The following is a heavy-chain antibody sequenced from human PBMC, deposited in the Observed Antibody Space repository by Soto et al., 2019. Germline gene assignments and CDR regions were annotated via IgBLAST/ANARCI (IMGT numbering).Heavy chain of an antibody. CDR2: ISSSSSYI. Sequence: GGSLILSCAASEFTCSSYSMNWVRQAPGKGLEWVSSISSSSSYIYYADSVKGRFTISRDNAKNSLYLQMNSLRAEDTAVYYCARDVFYYGMDVWGQGTTVTVSS. D-gene: IGHD2-8*01. V-gene: IGHV3-21*01. CDR1: EFTCSSYS. CDR3: ARDVFYYGMDV. J-gene: IGHJ6*02.